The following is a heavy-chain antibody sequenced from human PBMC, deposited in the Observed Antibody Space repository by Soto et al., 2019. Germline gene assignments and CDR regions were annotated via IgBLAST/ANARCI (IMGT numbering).Heavy chain of an antibody. V-gene: IGHV1-18*04. CDR2: ISAYNGNT. D-gene: IGHD3-16*01. CDR3: AREIRGICDGMDV. J-gene: IGHJ6*02. CDR1: GYTFTSYG. Sequence: QVQLVQSGAEVKKPGASVKVSCKASGYTFTSYGISWVRQAPGQGLEWMGWISAYNGNTNYGEKVQGRVTMTRDTSASAANLEVRSLKADDTAVYYCAREIRGICDGMDVWGQGTRVTVSS.